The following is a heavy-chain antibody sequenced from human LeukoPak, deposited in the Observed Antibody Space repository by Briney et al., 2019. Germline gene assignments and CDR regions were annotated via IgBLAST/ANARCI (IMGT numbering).Heavy chain of an antibody. V-gene: IGHV4-39*01. D-gene: IGHD5-24*01. CDR1: GGSISSSSYF. Sequence: KSSETLSLTCTVPGGSISSSSYFWGWIRQPPGKGLECIGNIYYSGGTYYNPSLKSRVTISVGTSENQFSLRLSSVTAADTAVYYCARLRRDGYYYFDYWGQGTLVTVSS. J-gene: IGHJ4*02. CDR2: IYYSGGT. CDR3: ARLRRDGYYYFDY.